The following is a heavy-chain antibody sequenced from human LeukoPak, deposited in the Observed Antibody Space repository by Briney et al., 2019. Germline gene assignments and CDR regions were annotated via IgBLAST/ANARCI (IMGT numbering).Heavy chain of an antibody. D-gene: IGHD4-23*01. V-gene: IGHV3-21*01. CDR1: GFTFSSYA. CDR3: ARSDYGGNSDYFDY. CDR2: ISSSSSYI. Sequence: GGSLRLSCAASGFTFSSYAMSWVRQAPGKGLEWVSSISSSSSYIYYADSVKGRFTISRDNAKNSLYLQMNSLRAEDTAVYYCARSDYGGNSDYFDYWGQGTLVTVSS. J-gene: IGHJ4*02.